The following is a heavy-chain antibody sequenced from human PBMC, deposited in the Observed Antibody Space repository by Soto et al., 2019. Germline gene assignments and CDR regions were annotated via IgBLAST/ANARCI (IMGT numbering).Heavy chain of an antibody. J-gene: IGHJ5*01. V-gene: IGHV4-30-4*01. Sequence: SETLSLTCSVSGDSISSVDYFWAWIRQPPGQALEYIGYIYKSATTYYNPSFESRVAISFDTSKSQFSLNVTSVTAADTAVYFCARGRYCLTGRCFPNWFDSWGQGTLVTVSS. CDR1: GDSISSVDYF. D-gene: IGHD2-15*01. CDR2: IYKSATT. CDR3: ARGRYCLTGRCFPNWFDS.